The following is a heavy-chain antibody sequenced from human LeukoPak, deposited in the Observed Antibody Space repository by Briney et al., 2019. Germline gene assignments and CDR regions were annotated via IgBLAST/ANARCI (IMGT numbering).Heavy chain of an antibody. J-gene: IGHJ6*02. CDR2: IKSKTDGGTT. CDR3: TTGYGSGRRALYYYYGMDV. V-gene: IGHV3-15*01. D-gene: IGHD3-10*01. Sequence: KSVGSLRLSCAASGFTFSNAWMSWVRQAPGKGLEWVGRIKSKTDGGTTDYAAPVKGRFTISRDDSKNTLYLQMNSLKTEDTAVYYCTTGYGSGRRALYYYYGMDVWGQGTTVTVSS. CDR1: GFTFSNAW.